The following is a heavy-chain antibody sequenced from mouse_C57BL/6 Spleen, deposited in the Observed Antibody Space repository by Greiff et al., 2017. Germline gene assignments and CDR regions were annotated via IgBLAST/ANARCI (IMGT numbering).Heavy chain of an antibody. CDR3: ARSGSSYGFAY. Sequence: VQLQQSGPELVKPGASVKISCKASGYAFSSSWMNWVKQRPGKGLEWIGRIYPGDGDTNYNGKFKGKATLTADKSSSTAYMQLSSLTSEDSAVYVCARSGSSYGFAYWGQGTLVTVSA. J-gene: IGHJ3*01. CDR2: IYPGDGDT. V-gene: IGHV1-82*01. CDR1: GYAFSSSW. D-gene: IGHD1-1*01.